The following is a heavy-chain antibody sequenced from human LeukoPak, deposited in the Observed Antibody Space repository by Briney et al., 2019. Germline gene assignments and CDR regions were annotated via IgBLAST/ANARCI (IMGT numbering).Heavy chain of an antibody. CDR1: GFTFSSYG. Sequence: GGSLRLSCAASGFTFSSYGMRWVRQAPGKGLEWVAFIRYDGSNKYYADSVKGRFTISRDNSKNTLYLQMNSLRAEDTAVYYCAKGLRYYYGSGSSFDYWGQGTLVTVSS. V-gene: IGHV3-30*02. D-gene: IGHD3-10*01. CDR2: IRYDGSNK. CDR3: AKGLRYYYGSGSSFDY. J-gene: IGHJ4*02.